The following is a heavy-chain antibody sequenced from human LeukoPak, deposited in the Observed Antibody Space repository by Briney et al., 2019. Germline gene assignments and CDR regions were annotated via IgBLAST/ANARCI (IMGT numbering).Heavy chain of an antibody. CDR1: EFTFSSYT. CDR3: AKDRKAARAYYFDY. D-gene: IGHD6-6*01. V-gene: IGHV3-23*01. Sequence: GGSLRLSCAASEFTFSSYTMSWVRQAPGKGLEWVSAISGTGTSTYYADSVKGRFTISRDNSKNTLYLQMNSLRAEDTAVYFCAKDRKAARAYYFDYWGQGTLVTVSS. CDR2: ISGTGTST. J-gene: IGHJ4*02.